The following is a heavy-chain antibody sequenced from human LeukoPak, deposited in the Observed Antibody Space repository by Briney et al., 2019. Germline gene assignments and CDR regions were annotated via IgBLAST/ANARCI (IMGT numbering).Heavy chain of an antibody. CDR3: AIAMDAANTYFYYY. CDR1: GFTVSSNY. D-gene: IGHD5-18*01. V-gene: IGHV3-66*01. J-gene: IGHJ4*02. CDR2: ISSDGTT. Sequence: GGSLRLSCAASGFTVSSNYMSWVRQAPGKGLEWVSIISSDGTTYYADSVKGRFTISRDNSKNTVYLQVNSRRDGDTVVDYCAIAMDAANTYFYYYWSQGSMATVSA.